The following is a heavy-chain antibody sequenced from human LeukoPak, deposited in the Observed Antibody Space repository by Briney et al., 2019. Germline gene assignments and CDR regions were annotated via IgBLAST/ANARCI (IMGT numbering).Heavy chain of an antibody. V-gene: IGHV3-30-3*01. CDR2: ISSDGSNK. Sequence: PGRSLRFSCAASGSTFSTYAMHWVRQAPGKGLEWVAVISSDGSNKNYADSVKGRFTISRDNSKNTLYLQMNSLRAEDTAVYYCARDRNIRYSGYGMDVWGQGTTVTVSS. D-gene: IGHD5-12*01. J-gene: IGHJ6*02. CDR1: GSTFSTYA. CDR3: ARDRNIRYSGYGMDV.